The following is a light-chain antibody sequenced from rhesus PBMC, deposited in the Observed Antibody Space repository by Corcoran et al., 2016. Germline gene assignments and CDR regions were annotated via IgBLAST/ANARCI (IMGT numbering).Light chain of an antibody. J-gene: IGKJ4*01. CDR2: KAS. V-gene: IGKV1-22*01. CDR3: LQYSSSPLT. Sequence: DIQMTQSPSSLSASVGDTVTITCRASQSISSWLDWYQQKQGKAPKFLIYKASSLQSGVPSRFSGSGSGTDFTLTISSLQPEDFASYYCLQYSSSPLTFGGGTKVEIK. CDR1: QSISSW.